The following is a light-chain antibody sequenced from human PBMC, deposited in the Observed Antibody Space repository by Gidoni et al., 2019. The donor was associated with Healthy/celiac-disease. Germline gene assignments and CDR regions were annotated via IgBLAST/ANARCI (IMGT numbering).Light chain of an antibody. CDR2: GAS. CDR1: QSVSSN. J-gene: IGKJ2*01. V-gene: IGKV3-15*01. Sequence: ELVMTQSPATLSVSPGERATLSCRASQSVSSNLAGYQQKPGQAPRLLIYGASTRATGIPARFSGSGSGTEFTLTISSLQSEDFAVYYCQQYNNWPPHTFGQGTKLEIK. CDR3: QQYNNWPPHT.